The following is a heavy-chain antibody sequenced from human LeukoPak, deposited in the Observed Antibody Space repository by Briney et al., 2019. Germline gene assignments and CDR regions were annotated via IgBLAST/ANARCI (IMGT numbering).Heavy chain of an antibody. V-gene: IGHV3-66*01. Sequence: GGSLRLSCAASGFTVSSNYMSWVRQAPGKGLEWVSVIYSGGSTYYADSVKGRFTISRDNSKNTLYLQMNSLRAEDTAVYYCAKDQVIAGVAARSWDYWGQGTLVTVSS. D-gene: IGHD3-10*01. CDR3: AKDQVIAGVAARSWDY. J-gene: IGHJ4*02. CDR1: GFTVSSNY. CDR2: IYSGGST.